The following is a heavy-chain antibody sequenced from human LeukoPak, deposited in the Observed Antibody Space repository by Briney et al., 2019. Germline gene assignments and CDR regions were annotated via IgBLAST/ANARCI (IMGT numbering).Heavy chain of an antibody. CDR1: GFTFSDYY. D-gene: IGHD6-13*01. V-gene: IGHV3-11*05. CDR3: ARGITPRIAAPPGAFDI. CDR2: ISSSSSYT. J-gene: IGHJ3*02. Sequence: GGSLRLSCAASGFTFSDYYMSWIRQAPGKGLEWVSYISSSSSYTNYADSVKGRFTISRDNAKNSLYLQMNSLRDEDTAVYYCARGITPRIAAPPGAFDIWGQGTMVTVSS.